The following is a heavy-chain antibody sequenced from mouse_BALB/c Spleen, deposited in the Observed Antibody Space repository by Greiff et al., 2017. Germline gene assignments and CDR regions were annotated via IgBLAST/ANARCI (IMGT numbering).Heavy chain of an antibody. CDR1: GYTFTSYW. J-gene: IGHJ2*01. CDR2: INSSTGYT. D-gene: IGHD1-1*01. V-gene: IGHV1-7*01. Sequence: VQLQQSGAELAKPGASVKMSCKASGYTFTSYWMHWVKQRPGQGLEWIGYINSSTGYTEYNQKFKDKATLTADKSSSTAYMQLSSLTSEDSAVYYCARETTVVATDYWGQGTTLTVSS. CDR3: ARETTVVATDY.